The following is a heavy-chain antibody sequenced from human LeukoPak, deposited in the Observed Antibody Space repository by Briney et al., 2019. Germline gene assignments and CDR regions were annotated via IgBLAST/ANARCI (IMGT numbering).Heavy chain of an antibody. V-gene: IGHV4-59*01. Sequence: PSETLSLTRTVSGGSIRNYYWSWIRQPPGRGLEWIGFIHYTGSTNYNPSLKSRVTIAVDTSKNKFSLKLTSVTAADTAVYYCARVEGYSSTWSPFDIWGQGTMVTVSS. D-gene: IGHD6-13*01. CDR2: IHYTGST. CDR1: GGSIRNYY. CDR3: ARVEGYSSTWSPFDI. J-gene: IGHJ3*02.